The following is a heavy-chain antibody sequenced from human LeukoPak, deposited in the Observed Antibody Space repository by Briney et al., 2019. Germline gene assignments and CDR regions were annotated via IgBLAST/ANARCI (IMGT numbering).Heavy chain of an antibody. Sequence: SETLSLTCTVSYGSISNYYWSWIRQPAGKGLEWIGYISPSGSTNYNPSLKSRVIISLDTSESQISLRLSSVTAADTAVYYCARRGYSYGTYYYFDYWGLGTLVTVSS. CDR1: YGSISNYY. V-gene: IGHV4-59*08. CDR3: ARRGYSYGTYYYFDY. CDR2: ISPSGST. J-gene: IGHJ4*02. D-gene: IGHD5-18*01.